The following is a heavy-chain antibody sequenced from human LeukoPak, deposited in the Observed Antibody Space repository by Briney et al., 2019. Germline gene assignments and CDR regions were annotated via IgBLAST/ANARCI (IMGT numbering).Heavy chain of an antibody. CDR3: ARVVGFYDSSAFDL. Sequence: SETLSLTCTVSGGSISSYYWSWIRQPPGKGLEWIGYVYYTGSTNYNPSLNSRVTMSIDTSKNQFSLRLSSVTAADTAVYYCARVVGFYDSSAFDLWGQGTLVTVSS. J-gene: IGHJ5*02. V-gene: IGHV4-59*01. CDR2: VYYTGST. D-gene: IGHD3-22*01. CDR1: GGSISSYY.